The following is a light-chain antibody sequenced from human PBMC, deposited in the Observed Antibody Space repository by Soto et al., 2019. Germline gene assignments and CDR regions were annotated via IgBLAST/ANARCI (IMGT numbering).Light chain of an antibody. CDR3: MQALQTPRT. CDR1: QSLLHSNGYNY. Sequence: DIVMTQSPLSLPVTPGEPASISFRSSQSLLHSNGYNYLDWYLQKPGQSPQLLIYLGSNRASGGPERFSGSGSGTEFTLKISRVEAEDVGVYYCMQALQTPRTFGQGTKVEIQ. V-gene: IGKV2-28*01. CDR2: LGS. J-gene: IGKJ1*01.